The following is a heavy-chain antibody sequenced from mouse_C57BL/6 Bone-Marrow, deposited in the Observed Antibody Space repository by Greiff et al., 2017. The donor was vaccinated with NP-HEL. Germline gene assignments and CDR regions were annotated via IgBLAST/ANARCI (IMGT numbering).Heavy chain of an antibody. CDR2: IWRGGST. CDR1: GFSLTSYG. CDR3: AKGYYGSSYWYFDV. D-gene: IGHD1-1*01. V-gene: IGHV2-5*01. J-gene: IGHJ1*03. Sequence: VQLVESGPGLVQPSQSLSITCTVSGFSLTSYGVHWVRQSPGKGLEWLGVIWRGGSTDYNAAFMSRLSITKDNSKSQVFFKMNSLQADDTAIYYCAKGYYGSSYWYFDVWGTGTTVTVSS.